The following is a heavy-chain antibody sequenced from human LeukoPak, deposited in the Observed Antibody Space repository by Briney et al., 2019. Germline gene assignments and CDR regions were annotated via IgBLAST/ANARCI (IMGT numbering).Heavy chain of an antibody. CDR2: IYSSGST. D-gene: IGHD6-19*01. CDR3: ARHGQKYTSSFDD. V-gene: IGHV4-59*08. CDR1: GGSISSYC. Sequence: SETLSLTCTVSGGSISSYCCSWIRQPPGKGLEWIGYIYSSGSTNYNPSLKSRVTISVDTSKNQFSLKLSSVTAADTAVYYCARHGQKYTSSFDDWGQGTLVTVSS. J-gene: IGHJ4*02.